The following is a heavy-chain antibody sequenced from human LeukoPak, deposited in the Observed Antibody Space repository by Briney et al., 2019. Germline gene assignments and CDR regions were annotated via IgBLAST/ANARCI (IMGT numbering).Heavy chain of an antibody. J-gene: IGHJ6*02. CDR1: GFTFYSYT. V-gene: IGHV3-7*03. CDR2: IKQDGSEK. CDR3: ARDGCSSTSCPPHVPYYGMDV. D-gene: IGHD2-2*01. Sequence: GGSLRLSCAASGFTFYSYTMSWVRQAPGKGLEWVANIKQDGSEKYYVDSVKGRFTISRDNAKNSLYLQMNSLRAEDTAVYYCARDGCSSTSCPPHVPYYGMDVWGQGTTVTVSS.